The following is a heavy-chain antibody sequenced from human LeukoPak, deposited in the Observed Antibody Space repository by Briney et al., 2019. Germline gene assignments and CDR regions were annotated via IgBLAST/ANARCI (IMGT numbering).Heavy chain of an antibody. J-gene: IGHJ6*02. V-gene: IGHV3-30*18. D-gene: IGHD6-25*01. CDR2: ISYDGSNK. CDR1: GFTFSSYG. Sequence: GGSLRLSCAASGFTFSSYGMHWVRQAPGKGLEWVAVISYDGSNKYYADSVKGRFTISRDNSKNTLYLQMNSLRAEDTAVYYCAKAAATVRYYYGMDVWGRGTTVTVSS. CDR3: AKAAATVRYYYGMDV.